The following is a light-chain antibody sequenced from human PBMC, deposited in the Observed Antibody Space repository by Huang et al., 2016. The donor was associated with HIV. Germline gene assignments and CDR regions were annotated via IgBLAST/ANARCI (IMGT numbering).Light chain of an antibody. CDR3: QQRNTWRFT. CDR1: QGFSSN. J-gene: IGKJ3*01. CDR2: DAS. V-gene: IGKV3-11*01. Sequence: EIVLTQSPATLSLSPGERATLSCRPSQGFSSNLAWYQQKPGQAPRLLIYDASARASGVPGRFSGSGSGTDLTLTIGILEPEDFAVYYCQQRNTWRFTFGPGTKVDIK.